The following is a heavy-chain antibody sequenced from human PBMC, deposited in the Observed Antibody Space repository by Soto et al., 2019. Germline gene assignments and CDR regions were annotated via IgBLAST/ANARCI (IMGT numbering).Heavy chain of an antibody. Sequence: QLQLQESGPGLVKPSETLSLTCTVSGGSISSSSYYWGWIRQPPGKGLEWIGSIYYSGSTYYNPSLKSRFTLSVDTSKNQFSLKLSSVTAADTAVYYCARTPDYYYDSSGYLTYAFDIWGQGTMVTVSS. CDR2: IYYSGST. CDR3: ARTPDYYYDSSGYLTYAFDI. V-gene: IGHV4-39*01. D-gene: IGHD3-22*01. J-gene: IGHJ3*02. CDR1: GGSISSSSYY.